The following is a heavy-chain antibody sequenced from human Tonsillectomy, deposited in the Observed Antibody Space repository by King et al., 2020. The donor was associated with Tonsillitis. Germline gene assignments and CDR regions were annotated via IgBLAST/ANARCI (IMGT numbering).Heavy chain of an antibody. CDR1: GGSISSSDHY. D-gene: IGHD1-26*01. CDR3: ARYVSGTFDY. Sequence: QLQESGPGVVKPSETLSLTCTVSGGSISSSDHYWAWIRQPPGKGLEWIGYRYYIGTIFYNPSLKSRVTKSCGTSENGCSLKLSSVTAADTAVYFCARYVSGTFDYWGQGALVTVSS. V-gene: IGHV4-39*01. J-gene: IGHJ4*02. CDR2: RYYIGTI.